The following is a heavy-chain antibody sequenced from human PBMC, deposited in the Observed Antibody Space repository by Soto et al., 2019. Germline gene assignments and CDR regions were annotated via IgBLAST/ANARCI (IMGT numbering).Heavy chain of an antibody. J-gene: IGHJ4*02. V-gene: IGHV3-30*18. CDR2: ISYDGSNK. Sequence: QVQLVESGGGVVQPGRSLRLSCAASGFTFSSYGMHWVRQAPGKGLEWVAVISYDGSNKYYADSVKGRFTISRDNSKNTMYLQMNSLRAEDKAVYYCAKDLARYSGYDYGYFDYWGQGTLVTVSS. D-gene: IGHD5-12*01. CDR1: GFTFSSYG. CDR3: AKDLARYSGYDYGYFDY.